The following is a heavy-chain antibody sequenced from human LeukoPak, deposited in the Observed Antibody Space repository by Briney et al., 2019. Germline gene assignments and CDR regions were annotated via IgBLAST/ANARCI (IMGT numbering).Heavy chain of an antibody. CDR3: TRDAEYSSSLTE. CDR2: ISGSGDT. Sequence: GGSLRLSCAASGFTFVGNAVTWVRQAPGKGLEWVSTISGSGDTYYADSVKGRFTISRDNTKKSLYLQMNSLRVEDTAVYYCTRDAEYSSSLTEWGQGTLVTVSS. D-gene: IGHD6-6*01. CDR1: GFTFVGNA. J-gene: IGHJ4*02. V-gene: IGHV3-69-1*02.